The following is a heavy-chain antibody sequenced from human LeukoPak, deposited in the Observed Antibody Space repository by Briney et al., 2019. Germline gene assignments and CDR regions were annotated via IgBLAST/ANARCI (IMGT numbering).Heavy chain of an antibody. J-gene: IGHJ5*02. Sequence: SETLSLTCTVSGGSISSGDYYWSWIRQPPGKGLEWIGYIYYSGSTYYNPSLKSQVTISVDTSKNQFSLKLSSVTAADTAVYYCARDRIEGRDSSGYYYGWFDPWGQGTLVTVSS. CDR1: GGSISSGDYY. V-gene: IGHV4-30-4*01. CDR3: ARDRIEGRDSSGYYYGWFDP. D-gene: IGHD3-22*01. CDR2: IYYSGST.